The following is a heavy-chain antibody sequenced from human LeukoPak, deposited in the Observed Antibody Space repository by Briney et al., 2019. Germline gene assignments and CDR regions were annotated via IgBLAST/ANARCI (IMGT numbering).Heavy chain of an antibody. CDR2: ISGSAGST. CDR3: AKDMGTTPYYLDY. D-gene: IGHD1-7*01. V-gene: IGHV3-23*01. J-gene: IGHJ4*02. Sequence: PGGSLRLSCAASGFTFSNHAITWVRQAPGKGLEWVSTISGSAGSTFYAGSVKGRFTISRDNFKNTVFLQMNRLRAEDMALYYCAKDMGTTPYYLDYWGQGILVTISS. CDR1: GFTFSNHA.